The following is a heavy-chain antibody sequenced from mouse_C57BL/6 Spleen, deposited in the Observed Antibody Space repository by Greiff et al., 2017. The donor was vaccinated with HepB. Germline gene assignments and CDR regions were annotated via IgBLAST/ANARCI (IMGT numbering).Heavy chain of an antibody. CDR2: INPYNGGT. V-gene: IGHV1-19*01. Sequence: EVQLQESGPVLVKPGDSVKMSCKASGYTFTDYYMNWVKQSHGKSLEWIGVINPYNGGTSYNQKFKGKATLTVDKSSSTAYMELNSLTSEDSAVYYCARESYYYGSSSAMDYWGQGTSVTVSS. CDR1: GYTFTDYY. CDR3: ARESYYYGSSSAMDY. J-gene: IGHJ4*01. D-gene: IGHD1-1*01.